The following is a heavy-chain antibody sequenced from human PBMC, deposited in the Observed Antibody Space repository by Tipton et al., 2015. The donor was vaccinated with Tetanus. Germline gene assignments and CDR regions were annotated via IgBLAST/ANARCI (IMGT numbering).Heavy chain of an antibody. V-gene: IGHV4-61*01. CDR1: GGSVSSGSYY. J-gene: IGHJ4*02. Sequence: TLSLTCTVSGGSVSSGSYYWAWIRQPPGKGLEYIGYILYGGSTHYSPSLKRRVTVSADPSKNQLSLKLSSVTAADTAVYYCARIHDFWSGYFDFWGQGTLVTVSS. D-gene: IGHD3-3*01. CDR3: ARIHDFWSGYFDF. CDR2: ILYGGST.